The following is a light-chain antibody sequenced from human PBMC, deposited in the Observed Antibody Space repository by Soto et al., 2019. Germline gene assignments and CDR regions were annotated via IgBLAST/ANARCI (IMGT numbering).Light chain of an antibody. Sequence: EIVLTQSPATLSLSPGERATLSCGATQSVSSSSLAWYQQKPGLAPRLLIYDASNRATGIPDRFSGSGSGTDFILTISRLEPEDFAVYYCQQYGSSPLTFGQGTRLEIK. V-gene: IGKV3D-20*01. CDR3: QQYGSSPLT. CDR2: DAS. CDR1: QSVSSSS. J-gene: IGKJ5*01.